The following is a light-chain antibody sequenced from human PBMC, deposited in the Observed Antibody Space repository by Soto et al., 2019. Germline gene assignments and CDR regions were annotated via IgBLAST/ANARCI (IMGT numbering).Light chain of an antibody. V-gene: IGKV1-39*01. CDR3: QQTYSTPQT. CDR1: QSISSY. J-gene: IGKJ2*01. Sequence: DIQMTQSPSSLSASVRDRVTITCRASQSISSYLNWYQQKPGKAPKLLIYTASTLQSGVPSRFSGSGSETDFTLTISSLQPEDFATYYCQQTYSTPQTFGQGTKLEIK. CDR2: TAS.